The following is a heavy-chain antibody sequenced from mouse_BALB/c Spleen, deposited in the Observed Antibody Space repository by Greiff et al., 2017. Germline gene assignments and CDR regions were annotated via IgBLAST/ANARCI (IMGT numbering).Heavy chain of an antibody. Sequence: EVMLVESGGGLVQPGGSLKLSCAASGFTFSSYTMSWVRQTPEKRLEWVAYISNGGGNTYYPDTVKGRFTISRDNAKNTLYLQMSSLKSEDTAMYYCARAITTGAAYWGQGTLVTVSA. CDR1: GFTFSSYT. D-gene: IGHD2-4*01. J-gene: IGHJ3*01. V-gene: IGHV5-12-2*01. CDR3: ARAITTGAAY. CDR2: ISNGGGNT.